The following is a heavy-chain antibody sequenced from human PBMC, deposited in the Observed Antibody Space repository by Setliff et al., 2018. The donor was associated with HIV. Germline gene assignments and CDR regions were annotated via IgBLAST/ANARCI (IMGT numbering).Heavy chain of an antibody. J-gene: IGHJ5*02. D-gene: IGHD3-22*01. CDR3: ARGVVLMGITTLWFDP. CDR2: IYHSGST. V-gene: IGHV4-38-2*01. CDR1: NYSISSAYY. Sequence: PSETLSLTCAVSNYSISSAYYWGWIRHPPGKGLEWIGSIYHSGSTYYNPSLKSRVTISVDTSKNQFSLKLTSVSAADTAVYYCARGVVLMGITTLWFDPWGQGTQVTVSS.